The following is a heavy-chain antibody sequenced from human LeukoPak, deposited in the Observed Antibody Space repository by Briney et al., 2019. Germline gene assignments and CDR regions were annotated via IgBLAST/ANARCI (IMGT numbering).Heavy chain of an antibody. V-gene: IGHV5-51*01. J-gene: IGHJ4*02. CDR1: GYSFTSYW. Sequence: NHGESLKISCKGSGYSFTSYWIGWVRQMPGKGLEWMGIIYPGDSETRYSPSFQGQVTISADKSITTAYLQWSSLRASDTAMYYCATGYTFGFLPYFDYWGQGTLVTVSS. CDR2: IYPGDSET. D-gene: IGHD3-16*01. CDR3: ATGYTFGFLPYFDY.